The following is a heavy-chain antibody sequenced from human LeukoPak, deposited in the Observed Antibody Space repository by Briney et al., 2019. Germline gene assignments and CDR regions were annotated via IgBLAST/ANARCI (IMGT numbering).Heavy chain of an antibody. Sequence: ASVKVSCKASGYTFTSYDINWVRQATGQGLEWMGWMNPNSGDTAYAQKFQGRITMTRSTSITTAYMELSGLRSEDTAVYYCARGLGSYDSSELTWPMISFWGQGTQVTVSS. V-gene: IGHV1-8*01. D-gene: IGHD3-22*01. CDR1: GYTFTSYD. J-gene: IGHJ4*02. CDR2: MNPNSGDT. CDR3: ARGLGSYDSSELTWPMISF.